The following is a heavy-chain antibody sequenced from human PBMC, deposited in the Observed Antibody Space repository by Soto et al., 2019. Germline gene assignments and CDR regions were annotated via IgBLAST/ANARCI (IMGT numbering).Heavy chain of an antibody. V-gene: IGHV4-34*01. Sequence: SETLSLTCAVYGGSFSGYYWSWIRQPPGKGLEWIGEINHSGSTNYNASLKSRVTISVDTSKNQFFLKLSFVTAADTAVYFCARHYSSGNYYSPINYWGQGALVTVSS. J-gene: IGHJ4*02. CDR3: ARHYSSGNYYSPINY. D-gene: IGHD3-10*01. CDR2: INHSGST. CDR1: GGSFSGYY.